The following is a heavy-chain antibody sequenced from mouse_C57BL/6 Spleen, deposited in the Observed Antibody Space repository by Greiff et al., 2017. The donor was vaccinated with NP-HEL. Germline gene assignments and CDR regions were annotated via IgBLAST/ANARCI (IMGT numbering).Heavy chain of an antibody. Sequence: VQLQQSGAELVRPGTSVKMSCKASGYTFTNYWIGWAKPRPGHGLEWIGDIYPGGGYTNYNEKFKGKATLTADKSSSTAYMQFSSLTSEDSAIYYCARGDTLYYFDYWGQGTTLTVSS. V-gene: IGHV1-63*01. J-gene: IGHJ2*01. CDR1: GYTFTNYW. CDR2: IYPGGGYT. CDR3: ARGDTLYYFDY.